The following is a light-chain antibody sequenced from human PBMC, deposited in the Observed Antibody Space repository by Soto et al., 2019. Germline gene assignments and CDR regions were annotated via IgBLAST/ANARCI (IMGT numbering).Light chain of an antibody. V-gene: IGLV2-14*01. Sequence: QSVLTQPASVSGSPGQSITISCTGTSSDVGGYIYVSWYQQHPGKAPKLMIYEVSNRPSGVSNRFSGSKSGNTASLTISGLQAEDEADYYCSSYSRSSFYVFGTGIKVTVL. CDR3: SSYSRSSFYV. J-gene: IGLJ1*01. CDR1: SSDVGGYIY. CDR2: EVS.